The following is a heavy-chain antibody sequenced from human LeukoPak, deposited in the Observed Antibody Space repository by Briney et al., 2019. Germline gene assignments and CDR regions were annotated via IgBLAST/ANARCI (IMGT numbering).Heavy chain of an antibody. Sequence: SETLSLTCTVSGGSISNYYWSWIRQPPGKGLQWIGYIYYSGSTNYNPSLKSRVTISVDTSKNQFSLRLSSVTAADTAVYYCARARPPRSGAAAGSLGYWGQGTLVTVSS. D-gene: IGHD6-13*01. J-gene: IGHJ4*02. CDR3: ARARPPRSGAAAGSLGY. CDR2: IYYSGST. V-gene: IGHV4-59*12. CDR1: GGSISNYY.